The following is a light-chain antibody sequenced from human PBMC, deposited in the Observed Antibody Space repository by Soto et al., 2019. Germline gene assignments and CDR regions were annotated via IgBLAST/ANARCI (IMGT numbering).Light chain of an antibody. CDR1: QSISSW. CDR3: QQYSSYPWT. V-gene: IGKV1-5*01. J-gene: IGKJ1*01. CDR2: DAS. Sequence: DIQMTQSPATLYASVGDRVTITCRASQSISSWLAWYQQRPGKAHKLLIDDASSLGSGVPSRFSGRGSGTEFTRTISILQPDDLAADYCQQYSSYPWTFGQGTKVEIK.